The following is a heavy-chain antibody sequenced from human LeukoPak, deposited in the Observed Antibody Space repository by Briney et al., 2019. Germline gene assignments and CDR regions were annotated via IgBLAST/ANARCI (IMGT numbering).Heavy chain of an antibody. D-gene: IGHD3-10*01. CDR1: GFTFSSYW. V-gene: IGHV3-7*01. CDR3: AKEGAYPIITYDS. CDR2: IKQDGNEK. Sequence: GGSLRLSCAASGFTFSSYWMNWVRQAPGKGLEWVANIKQDGNEKHYEDSVKGRFSISRDNAKNSLYLQMDSLRAEDTAVYYCAKEGAYPIITYDSWGQGALVTVSP. J-gene: IGHJ5*01.